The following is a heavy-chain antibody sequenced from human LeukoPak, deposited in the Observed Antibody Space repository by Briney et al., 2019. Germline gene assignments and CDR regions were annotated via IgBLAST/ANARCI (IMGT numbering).Heavy chain of an antibody. J-gene: IGHJ4*02. CDR1: GFTFSNAW. V-gene: IGHV3-15*01. D-gene: IGHD3-9*01. CDR2: IKSKTDGGTT. CDR3: TTDILRYFDWLPGALDY. Sequence: GGSLRLSCAASGFTFSNAWMSWVRQAPGKGLEWVGRIKSKTDGGTTDYAAPVKGRFTISRDDSKNTLYLQVNSLKTEDTAVYYCTTDILRYFDWLPGALDYWGQGTLVTVSS.